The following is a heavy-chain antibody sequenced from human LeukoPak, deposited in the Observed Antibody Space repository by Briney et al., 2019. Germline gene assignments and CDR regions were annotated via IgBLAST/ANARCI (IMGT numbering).Heavy chain of an antibody. Sequence: ASVKVSCKASGYTITGYYMHWVRQAPGQGLEWMGWINPNSGGTNYAQKFQGRVTMTRDTSISTAYMELSRLRSDDTAVYYCARDARGGYYYDSSGYYVYWGQGTLVTVSS. CDR3: ARDARGGYYYDSSGYYVY. CDR2: INPNSGGT. D-gene: IGHD3-22*01. CDR1: GYTITGYY. J-gene: IGHJ4*02. V-gene: IGHV1-2*02.